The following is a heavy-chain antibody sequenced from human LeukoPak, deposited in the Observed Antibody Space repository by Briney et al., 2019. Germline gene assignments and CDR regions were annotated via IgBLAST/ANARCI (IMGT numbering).Heavy chain of an antibody. J-gene: IGHJ3*02. D-gene: IGHD4-17*01. CDR3: ASPDYGYAFDI. CDR1: GFTFSSYE. CDR2: ISSSGSTI. V-gene: IGHV3-48*03. Sequence: QPGGSLRLSCAASGFTFSSYEMNWVRQAPGKGLEWVSYISSSGSTIYYADSVKGRFTISRDNAKNSLYLQMNSLRAEDTAVYYFASPDYGYAFDIWGQGTMVTVSS.